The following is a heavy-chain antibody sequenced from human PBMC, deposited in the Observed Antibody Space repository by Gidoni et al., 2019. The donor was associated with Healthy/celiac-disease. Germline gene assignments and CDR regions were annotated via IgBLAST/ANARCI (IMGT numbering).Heavy chain of an antibody. J-gene: IGHJ4*02. V-gene: IGHV3-64*02. CDR1: GFTFSSYA. CDR3: ARSMSSSWSPFDY. Sequence: EVQLVESGDGLVQPGGSLRLYCAASGFTFSSYAMHWVRQAPGTVLEYVSAISSNWGSTYYADSVKVRFTISRDNSKNTLYLQMCSLRAEDMAVYYCARSMSSSWSPFDYWGQGTLVTVSS. CDR2: ISSNWGST. D-gene: IGHD6-13*01.